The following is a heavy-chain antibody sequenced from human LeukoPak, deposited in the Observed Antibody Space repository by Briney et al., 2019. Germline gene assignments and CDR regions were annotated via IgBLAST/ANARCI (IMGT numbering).Heavy chain of an antibody. CDR3: AREGDYGDYSKSFYYMDV. Sequence: KPSETLSLTCTVSGGYIGSYYWSWIRQPAGKGLEWIGRIHTTENTDYNPPLKSPVAMSVDMSTSQVSLTLTSVTAADTAVYYCAREGDYGDYSKSFYYMDVWGKGTTVTVSS. V-gene: IGHV4-4*07. CDR2: IHTTENT. D-gene: IGHD4-17*01. J-gene: IGHJ6*03. CDR1: GGYIGSYY.